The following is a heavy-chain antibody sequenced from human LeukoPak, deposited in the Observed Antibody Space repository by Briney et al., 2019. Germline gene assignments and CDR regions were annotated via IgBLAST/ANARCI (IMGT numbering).Heavy chain of an antibody. J-gene: IGHJ1*01. D-gene: IGHD3-22*01. V-gene: IGHV4-39*02. CDR3: ARRRYYDSTGYLD. Sequence: PSETLSLTCTISSGSISSSSYYWGWIRQPPGKGLEWIADIYYSGSTYYNPSLKSRVSISIDTFNNHFSLRLSSVTAADTALYYCARRRYYDSTGYLDWGRGTLVTVSS. CDR1: SGSISSSSYY. CDR2: IYYSGST.